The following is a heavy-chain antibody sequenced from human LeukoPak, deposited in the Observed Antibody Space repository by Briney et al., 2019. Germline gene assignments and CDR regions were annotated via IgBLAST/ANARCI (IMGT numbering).Heavy chain of an antibody. CDR3: ARDGSFWRGYPYYFDY. D-gene: IGHD3-3*01. CDR1: GFSFSSYG. CDR2: IWYDGSNK. Sequence: PGSSLRLSCAASGFSFSSYGMHWVRQAPGKGLEWGAIIWYDGSNKYYADSAKGRFTIPRDNSKNTLYLQVNTLRAEDTAVYYCARDGSFWRGYPYYFDYWGQGTLVTVSS. J-gene: IGHJ4*02. V-gene: IGHV3-33*01.